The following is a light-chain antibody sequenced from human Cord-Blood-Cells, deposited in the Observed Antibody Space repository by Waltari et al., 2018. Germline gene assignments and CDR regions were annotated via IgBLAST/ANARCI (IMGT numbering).Light chain of an antibody. CDR2: DVS. V-gene: IGLV2-11*01. Sequence: QSALTQPRSVSGSPGQSVTISCTGTSSDVGGYNYVSWYQQHPGKAPKLIIYDVSKRPSGVPDRFSGSKSGNTASLTISGLQAEDDADYYCCSYAGSYTFAYVFGTGTKVTVL. J-gene: IGLJ1*01. CDR1: SSDVGGYNY. CDR3: CSYAGSYTFAYV.